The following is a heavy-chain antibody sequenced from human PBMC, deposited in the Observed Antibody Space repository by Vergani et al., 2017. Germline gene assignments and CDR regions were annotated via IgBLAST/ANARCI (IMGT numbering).Heavy chain of an antibody. Sequence: EVQLLESGGGLVQPGGSLRLSCAASGFTFSSYAMSWVRQAPGTGLEWVSAISGSGGSTSYADSVKGRFTISRDNSKNTLYLQMNSLRAEDTAVYYCAKDDYGDYASGYWGQGTLVTVSS. V-gene: IGHV3-23*01. CDR3: AKDDYGDYASGY. CDR2: ISGSGGST. CDR1: GFTFSSYA. D-gene: IGHD4-17*01. J-gene: IGHJ4*02.